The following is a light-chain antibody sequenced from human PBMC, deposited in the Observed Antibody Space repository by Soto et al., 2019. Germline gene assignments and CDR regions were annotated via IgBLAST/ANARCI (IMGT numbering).Light chain of an antibody. CDR1: QGIAPY. CDR2: ATS. CDR3: QKYNSAPLT. J-gene: IGKJ4*01. Sequence: DVPMTQSPSSLSAFVGDRVTITCRASQGIAPYLAWFQQKPGKVPKLLIYATSTLQSGVPSRFSGSGSGTDFTLTINSLHPEDVGTYYWQKYNSAPLTFGGGTKVEIK. V-gene: IGKV1-27*01.